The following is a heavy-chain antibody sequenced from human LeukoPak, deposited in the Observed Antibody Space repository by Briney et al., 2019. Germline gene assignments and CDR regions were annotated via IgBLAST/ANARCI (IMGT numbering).Heavy chain of an antibody. J-gene: IGHJ4*02. CDR3: ARHGVTAAGFDY. D-gene: IGHD6-13*01. CDR2: IYYSGST. Sequence: PSETLSLTCTVSGGSISSSSYYWGWIRQPPGKGLEWIGSIYYSGSTYYNPSLKSRVTISVGTSKNQFSLKLSSVTAADTAVYYCARHGVTAAGFDYWGQGTLVTVSS. CDR1: GGSISSSSYY. V-gene: IGHV4-39*01.